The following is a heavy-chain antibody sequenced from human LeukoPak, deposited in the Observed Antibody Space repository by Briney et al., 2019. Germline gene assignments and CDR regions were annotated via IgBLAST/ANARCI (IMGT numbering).Heavy chain of an antibody. Sequence: GGSLRLSCAASGITFSNYAVSWVRQAPEKGLDWVSVISGSAHKIRYADSVKGRFTISRDNSENIVYLQMNNLRVEDTAVYYCAGRRTGYSSGYGHWGQGTLVTVSS. CDR1: GITFSNYA. CDR2: ISGSAHKI. D-gene: IGHD5-18*01. CDR3: AGRRTGYSSGYGH. V-gene: IGHV3-23*01. J-gene: IGHJ4*02.